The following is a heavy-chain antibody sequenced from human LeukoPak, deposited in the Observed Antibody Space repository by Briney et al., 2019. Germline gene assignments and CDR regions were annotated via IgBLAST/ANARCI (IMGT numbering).Heavy chain of an antibody. CDR3: ARGEVVVVAATPDY. CDR1: GFTFSSYS. CDR2: ISSSSSYI. Sequence: GGSLRLSCAASGFTFSSYSMNWVRQAPGKGLEWVSSISSSSSYIYYADSVKGRFTISRDNAKNSLYLQMNSLRAEDTAVYYRARGEVVVVAATPDYRGQGTLVTVSS. V-gene: IGHV3-21*01. J-gene: IGHJ4*02. D-gene: IGHD2-15*01.